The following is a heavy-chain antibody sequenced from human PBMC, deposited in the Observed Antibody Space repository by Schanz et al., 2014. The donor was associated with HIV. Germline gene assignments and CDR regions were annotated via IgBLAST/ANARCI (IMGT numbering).Heavy chain of an antibody. Sequence: QVQLVQSGAEVKKPGASVRVSCKASGYSFTTYGITWVRQAPGQGLEWMGWVSGYKGTTNYAQNLQDRVTMTTDTSTTTAFMELRSLRSDDTAVYYCARLDSNYVDDSWGQGTLVTVSS. J-gene: IGHJ4*02. CDR3: ARLDSNYVDDS. CDR1: GYSFTTYG. CDR2: VSGYKGTT. D-gene: IGHD4-4*01. V-gene: IGHV1-18*01.